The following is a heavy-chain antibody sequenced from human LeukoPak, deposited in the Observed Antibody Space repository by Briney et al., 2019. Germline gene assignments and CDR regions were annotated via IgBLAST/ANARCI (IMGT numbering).Heavy chain of an antibody. Sequence: SETLSLTCTVSGASLSSSSYYWGWIRQPPGKGLEWIGSFYYSGSTYYNASLQSRVTISIDMSKNEFSLRLNSVTAADTAMYYCAKSGGYGLIDYWGQGTLVTVSS. V-gene: IGHV4-39*01. CDR2: FYYSGST. D-gene: IGHD1-26*01. CDR3: AKSGGYGLIDY. J-gene: IGHJ4*02. CDR1: GASLSSSSYY.